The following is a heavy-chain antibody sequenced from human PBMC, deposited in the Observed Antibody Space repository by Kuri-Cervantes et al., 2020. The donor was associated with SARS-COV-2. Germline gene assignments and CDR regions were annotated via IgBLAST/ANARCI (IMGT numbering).Heavy chain of an antibody. CDR1: GGTFSSYA. V-gene: IGHV1-69*13. CDR3: ARDLYYYDSSGPEGYYYYGMDV. J-gene: IGHJ6*02. CDR2: IIPIFGTA. D-gene: IGHD3-22*01. Sequence: SVKVSCKASGGTFSSYAISWVRQAPGQGLEWMGGIIPIFGTANYAQKFQGRVTITADESTSTAYMELSSLRSEDTAVYYCARDLYYYDSSGPEGYYYYGMDVWGQGTTVTVSS.